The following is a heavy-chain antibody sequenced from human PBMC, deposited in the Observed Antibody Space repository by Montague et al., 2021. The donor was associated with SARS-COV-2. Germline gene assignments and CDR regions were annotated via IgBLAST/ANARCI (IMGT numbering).Heavy chain of an antibody. CDR3: ARDDPYCTNGVCYTGNWFDP. V-gene: IGHV6-1*01. CDR1: GDSVSINSPA. Sequence: CAISGDSVSINSPAWNWIRQSPSIRLEWLVRTYFRSKWYNDYAVSVKSRITINPDTSKNQFSLQLNSVTPEDTAVYYCARDDPYCTNGVCYTGNWFDPWGQGTLVTVPS. CDR2: TYFRSKWYN. D-gene: IGHD2-8*01. J-gene: IGHJ5*02.